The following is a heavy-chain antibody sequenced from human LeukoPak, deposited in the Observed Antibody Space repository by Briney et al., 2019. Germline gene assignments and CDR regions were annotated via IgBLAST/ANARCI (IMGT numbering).Heavy chain of an antibody. CDR3: ARTTSFTASGYDY. Sequence: ASVTVSCKASGYTFTNYHINWVRQATGQGLEWMGWMNPNNGDSGYAQKFQGRVPITRDTSISTSYMELRSLRSDDTAVYFCARTTSFTASGYDYWGQGTLVTVSS. D-gene: IGHD6-25*01. J-gene: IGHJ4*02. CDR1: GYTFTNYH. CDR2: MNPNNGDS. V-gene: IGHV1-8*03.